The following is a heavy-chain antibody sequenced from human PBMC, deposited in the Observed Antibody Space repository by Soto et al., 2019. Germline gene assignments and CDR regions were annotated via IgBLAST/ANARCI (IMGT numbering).Heavy chain of an antibody. V-gene: IGHV1-69*02. J-gene: IGHJ3*02. Sequence: QVQLVQSGAEVKKPGSSVKFSCKASGGTFSSYTISWVRQAPGQGLEWMGRIIPILGIANYAQKFQGRVTITADKSTSTAYMELSSLRSEDTAVYYCARSMATDDAFDIWGQGTMVTVSS. CDR1: GGTFSSYT. CDR3: ARSMATDDAFDI. CDR2: IIPILGIA. D-gene: IGHD5-12*01.